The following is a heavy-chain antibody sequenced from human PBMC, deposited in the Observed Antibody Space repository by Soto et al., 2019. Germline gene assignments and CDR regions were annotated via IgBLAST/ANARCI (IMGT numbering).Heavy chain of an antibody. CDR1: GFTFSSYG. D-gene: IGHD3-22*01. V-gene: IGHV4-4*02. J-gene: IGHJ4*02. CDR2: IYHSGST. CDR3: ARDIPDYDSSGYYPRGYVAGY. Sequence: PGGSLRLSCAASGFTFSSYGMHWVRQAPGKGLEWIGEIYHSGSTYYNPSLKSRVTISVDKSKNQFSLKLSSVTAADTAVYYCARDIPDYDSSGYYPRGYVAGYWGQGTLVTVSS.